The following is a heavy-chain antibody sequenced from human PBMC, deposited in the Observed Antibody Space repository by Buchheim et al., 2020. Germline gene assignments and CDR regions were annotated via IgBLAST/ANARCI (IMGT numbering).Heavy chain of an antibody. D-gene: IGHD2-15*01. CDR3: SKDMSGAEDS. CDR1: GFTFGRYW. Sequence: EVQVVESGGGLVQPGGSLRLSCAASGFTFGRYWMHWVRQAPGGALVWVSRINEDGSHTTYTDSVKGRFTISRDNATNTLSLQMNSLTAEDTAVYYCSKDMSGAEDSWGQGTL. J-gene: IGHJ4*02. CDR2: INEDGSHT. V-gene: IGHV3-74*03.